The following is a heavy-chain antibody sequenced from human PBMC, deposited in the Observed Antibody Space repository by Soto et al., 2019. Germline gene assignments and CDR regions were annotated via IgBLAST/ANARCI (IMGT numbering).Heavy chain of an antibody. Sequence: QVQLVESGGGVVQPGRSLRLSCAASGFTFSSYGMHWVRQAPGKGLEWVAVIWYDGSNKYYADSVKGRFTISRDNSKNTLYLQMNSLSAEDTAVYYCARSRAATPLDYWGEGTLVTVSS. CDR3: ARSRAATPLDY. V-gene: IGHV3-33*01. CDR1: GFTFSSYG. J-gene: IGHJ4*02. CDR2: IWYDGSNK. D-gene: IGHD6-13*01.